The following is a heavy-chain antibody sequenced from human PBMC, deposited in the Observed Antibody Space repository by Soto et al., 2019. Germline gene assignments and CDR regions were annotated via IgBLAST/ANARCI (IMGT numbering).Heavy chain of an antibody. V-gene: IGHV1-8*01. J-gene: IGHJ5*02. CDR3: AGSSSWRNWFDP. Sequence: GASVKVSCKASGYTFTSYDINWVRQATGQGLEWMGWMNPNSGNTGYAQKFQGRVTMTRNTSISTAYMELSSLRSEDTAVHYCAGSSSWRNWFDPWGQGTLVTVSS. D-gene: IGHD6-13*01. CDR1: GYTFTSYD. CDR2: MNPNSGNT.